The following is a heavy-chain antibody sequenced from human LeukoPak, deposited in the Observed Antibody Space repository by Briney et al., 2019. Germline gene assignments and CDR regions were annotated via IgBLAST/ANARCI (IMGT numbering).Heavy chain of an antibody. J-gene: IGHJ4*02. CDR2: IKPDESET. Sequence: GGSLRLSCAASGLTFNTYWMAWVRQAPGKGLEWVANIKPDESETYYVDTVKGRFTISRDNAKNLLYLQMNSLRGEDTAVYYCGGFGYEAAVDLWGQGTLVTVSS. CDR3: GGFGYEAAVDL. CDR1: GLTFNTYW. V-gene: IGHV3-7*01. D-gene: IGHD3-10*01.